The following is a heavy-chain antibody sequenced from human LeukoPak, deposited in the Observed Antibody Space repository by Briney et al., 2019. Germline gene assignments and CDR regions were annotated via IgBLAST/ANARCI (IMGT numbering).Heavy chain of an antibody. Sequence: GGSLRLSCAASGFTFSSYAVSWVRQAPGKGLELVSAISGSGGSTYYADSVKGRFTISRDNSKNTLYLQMNRLRAEDTAVYYCAKDMYSGYGDYWGQGTLVTVSS. D-gene: IGHD5-12*01. CDR1: GFTFSSYA. V-gene: IGHV3-23*01. J-gene: IGHJ4*02. CDR3: AKDMYSGYGDY. CDR2: ISGSGGST.